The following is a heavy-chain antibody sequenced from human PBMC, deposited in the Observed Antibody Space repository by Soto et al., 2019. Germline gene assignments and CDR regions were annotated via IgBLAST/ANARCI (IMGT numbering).Heavy chain of an antibody. CDR3: ATSHPHSGYDWFWFDP. CDR1: GGSFSGYY. J-gene: IGHJ5*02. Sequence: SETLSLTCAVYGGSFSGYYWSWIRQPPGKGLEWIGEINHSGSTNYNPSLKSRVTISVDTSKNQFSLKLSSVTAADTAVYYCATSHPHSGYDWFWFDPWGQGTLVT. CDR2: INHSGST. V-gene: IGHV4-34*01. D-gene: IGHD5-12*01.